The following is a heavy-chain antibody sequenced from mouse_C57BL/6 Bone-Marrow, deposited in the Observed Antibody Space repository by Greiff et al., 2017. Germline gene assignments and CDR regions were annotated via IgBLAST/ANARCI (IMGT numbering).Heavy chain of an antibody. Sequence: VQLQQSGPELVKPGDSVKISCKASGYSFTGYFMNWVMQSHGKSLEWIGRLNPYNGDTFYNQKFKGKATLTVDKSSSAAHMELRSLTSEDSAVYYCARMSTGDAMDYWGQGTSVTVSS. V-gene: IGHV1-20*01. CDR2: LNPYNGDT. CDR3: ARMSTGDAMDY. J-gene: IGHJ4*01. D-gene: IGHD1-1*01. CDR1: GYSFTGYF.